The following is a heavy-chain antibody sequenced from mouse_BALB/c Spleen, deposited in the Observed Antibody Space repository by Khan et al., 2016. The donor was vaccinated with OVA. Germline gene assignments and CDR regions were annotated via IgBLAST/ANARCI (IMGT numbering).Heavy chain of an antibody. CDR2: ISSTGST. CDR3: ARSLYYSDSYAMDY. V-gene: IGHV3-2*02. CDR1: GYSITSDYA. J-gene: IGHJ4*01. Sequence: QLEESGPGLVKPSQSLSLTCTVTGYSITSDYAWNWIRQFPGNKLEWMGYISSTGSTSYNPSLKSRISITRDTSKNQFFLHLNSVTTEDTATSYCARSLYYSDSYAMDYWGQGTSVTVSS. D-gene: IGHD2-13*01.